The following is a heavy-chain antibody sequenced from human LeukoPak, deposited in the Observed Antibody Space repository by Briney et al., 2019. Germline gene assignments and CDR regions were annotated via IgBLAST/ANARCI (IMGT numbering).Heavy chain of an antibody. CDR3: ARLGGLYNWNDQDFDC. V-gene: IGHV5-51*01. Sequence: GESLKISCKGSGYSFTSYWIGWVRQMPGKGLEWMGIIYPGDSDTRYSPSFQGQVTISVDKSISTAYLQWSSLKASDTAMYYCARLGGLYNWNDQDFDCWGQGTLVTVSS. CDR1: GYSFTSYW. J-gene: IGHJ4*02. CDR2: IYPGDSDT. D-gene: IGHD1-20*01.